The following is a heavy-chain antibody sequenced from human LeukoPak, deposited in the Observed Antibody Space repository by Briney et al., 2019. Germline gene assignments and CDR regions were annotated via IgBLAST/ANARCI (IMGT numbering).Heavy chain of an antibody. Sequence: SVKVSCKASGGTFSSYTISWVRQAPGQGLEWMGRIIPILGVANYAQKFQGRVTIAADKSTSTAYMELSSLRSEDTAVYYCARDDGYSYGTGGLYWGQGTLVTVSS. CDR3: ARDDGYSYGTGGLY. V-gene: IGHV1-69*04. CDR1: GGTFSSYT. D-gene: IGHD5-18*01. J-gene: IGHJ4*02. CDR2: IIPILGVA.